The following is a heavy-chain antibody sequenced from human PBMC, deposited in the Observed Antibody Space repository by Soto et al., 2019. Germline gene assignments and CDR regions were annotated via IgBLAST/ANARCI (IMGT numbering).Heavy chain of an antibody. CDR2: ISYDGSNK. Sequence: QVQLVESGGGVVQPGRSLRLSCAASGFTFSSYGMHWVRQAPGKGLEWVAVISYDGSNKYYADSVKGRFTISRDNSKNTLYLQMNSLRAEDTAVYYCAKDPLNYYDSSGVRFGHYHYGMDVWGQGTTVTVSS. D-gene: IGHD3-22*01. CDR1: GFTFSSYG. V-gene: IGHV3-30*18. CDR3: AKDPLNYYDSSGVRFGHYHYGMDV. J-gene: IGHJ6*02.